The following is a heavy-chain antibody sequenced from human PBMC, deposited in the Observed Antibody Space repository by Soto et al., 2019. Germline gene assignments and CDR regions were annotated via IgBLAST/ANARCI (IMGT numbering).Heavy chain of an antibody. CDR1: GGSFSGYY. D-gene: IGHD6-13*01. J-gene: IGHJ5*02. V-gene: IGHV4-34*01. CDR2: INHSGST. CDR3: ARGYSSSWYNWFDP. Sequence: PSETLSLTCAVYGGSFSGYYWSWIRQPPGKGLEWIGEINHSGSTNYNPPLKSRVTISVDTSKNQFSLKLSSVTAADTAVYYCARGYSSSWYNWFDPWGQGTLVTVSS.